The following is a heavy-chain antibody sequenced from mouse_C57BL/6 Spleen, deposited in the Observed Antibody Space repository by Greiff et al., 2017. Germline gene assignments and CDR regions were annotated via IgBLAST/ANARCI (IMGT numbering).Heavy chain of an antibody. Sequence: VQLQQSGPGLAKPSQTLSLTCSVTGYSITSDYWNWIRNFPGNKLEYMGYISYSGSTYYNPSLKSRLSITRDTSKYQDYLQLNSVTTEDTATDYCARLYYGNNRYFDVWGTGTTVTVSS. J-gene: IGHJ1*03. CDR3: ARLYYGNNRYFDV. V-gene: IGHV3-8*01. CDR1: GYSITSDY. D-gene: IGHD2-1*01. CDR2: ISYSGST.